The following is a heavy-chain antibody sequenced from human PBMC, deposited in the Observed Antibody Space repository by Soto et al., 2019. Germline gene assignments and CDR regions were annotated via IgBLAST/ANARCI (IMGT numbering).Heavy chain of an antibody. CDR1: GGTFSSYA. Sequence: QVQLVQSGAEVKKPGSSVKVSCKASGGTFSSYAISWVRQAPGQGLEWMGGIIPIFGTTNYAQKFQGRVTITADESTRTAYMELSSLRSEDKAVYYFARGEAEDIGVVPADQYYYGMAVWGQGSTVPVSS. CDR3: ARGEAEDIGVVPADQYYYGMAV. D-gene: IGHD2-2*01. J-gene: IGHJ6*02. CDR2: IIPIFGTT. V-gene: IGHV1-69*01.